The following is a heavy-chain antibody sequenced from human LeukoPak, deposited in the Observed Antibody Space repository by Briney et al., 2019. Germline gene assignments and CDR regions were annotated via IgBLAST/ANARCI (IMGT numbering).Heavy chain of an antibody. CDR1: GGTFSSYA. CDR3: ARGWSHYYGSGSFIPAYYFDY. V-gene: IGHV1-69*04. Sequence: GASVTVSCKASGGTFSSYAISWVRQAPGQGLEWMGRIIPILGIANYAQKFQGRVTITADKSTSTAYMELSSLRSEDTAVYYCARGWSHYYGSGSFIPAYYFDYWGQGTLVTVSS. CDR2: IIPILGIA. D-gene: IGHD3-10*01. J-gene: IGHJ4*02.